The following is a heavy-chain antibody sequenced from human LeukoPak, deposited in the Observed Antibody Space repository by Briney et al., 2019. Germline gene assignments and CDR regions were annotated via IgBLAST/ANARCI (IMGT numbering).Heavy chain of an antibody. J-gene: IGHJ5*02. D-gene: IGHD2-21*01. V-gene: IGHV4-34*01. CDR3: ARDLGENWFDP. CDR2: INHSGST. Sequence: SETLSFTCAVYGGSFSGYYWSWIRQPPGKGLEWIGEINHSGSTNYNPSLKSRVTISVDTSKNQFSLKLSSVTAADTAVYYCARDLGENWFDPWGQGTLVTVSS. CDR1: GGSFSGYY.